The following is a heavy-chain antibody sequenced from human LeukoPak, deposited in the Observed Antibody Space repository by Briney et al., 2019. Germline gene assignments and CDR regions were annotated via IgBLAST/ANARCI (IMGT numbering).Heavy chain of an antibody. V-gene: IGHV3-15*01. Sequence: GGSLRLSCAASGFTFSNAWMSWVRQAPGKGLEWVGRIKSKTDGGTTDYAAPVKGRFTISRDDSKNTLYLQMNSLKTEDTAVYYCAKDGPYSGTSPDAFDIWGQGTMVTVSS. D-gene: IGHD1-26*01. CDR1: GFTFSNAW. CDR3: AKDGPYSGTSPDAFDI. J-gene: IGHJ3*02. CDR2: IKSKTDGGTT.